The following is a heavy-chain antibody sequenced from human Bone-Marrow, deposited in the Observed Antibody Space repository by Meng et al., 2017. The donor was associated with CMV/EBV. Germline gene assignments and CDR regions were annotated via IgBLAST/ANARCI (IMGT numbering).Heavy chain of an antibody. CDR1: GFTFSSYW. Sequence: GESLKISCAASGFTFSSYWMSWVRQAPGKGLEWVSGIDWNGGSTGYADSVKGRFTISRDNAKNSLYLQMNSLRAEDTAVYYCARALDSSGYPGAFDIWGQGTMVTVSS. J-gene: IGHJ3*02. D-gene: IGHD3-22*01. CDR2: IDWNGGST. CDR3: ARALDSSGYPGAFDI. V-gene: IGHV3-20*04.